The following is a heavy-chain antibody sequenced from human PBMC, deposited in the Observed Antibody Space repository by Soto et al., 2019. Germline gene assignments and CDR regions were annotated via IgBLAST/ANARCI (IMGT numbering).Heavy chain of an antibody. CDR3: ARFNAYYDILTGSDTFDY. CDR2: IYYSGST. D-gene: IGHD3-9*01. V-gene: IGHV4-59*01. CDR1: GGSISSYY. Sequence: SETLSLTCTVSGGSISSYYWSWIRQPPGKGLEWIGYIYYSGSTNYNPSLKSRVTISVDTSKNQFSLKLSSVTAADTAVYYCARFNAYYDILTGSDTFDYWGQGTLVTVSS. J-gene: IGHJ4*02.